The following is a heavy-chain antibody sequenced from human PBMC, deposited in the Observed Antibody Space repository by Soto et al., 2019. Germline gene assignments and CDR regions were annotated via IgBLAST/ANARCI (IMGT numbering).Heavy chain of an antibody. J-gene: IGHJ6*02. CDR3: AKVHDFQNYYAYYAFDV. Sequence: PSETLSLTCDVSGVSITKYYWTWVRQPPRQGLEWIGYIDDTGSARYTPSLEGRATISLDTSTNQVTLKLSSVTAADTAVYFCAKVHDFQNYYAYYAFDVWGQGTSVTVSS. CDR1: GVSITKYY. CDR2: IDDTGSA. D-gene: IGHD3-3*01. V-gene: IGHV4-59*12.